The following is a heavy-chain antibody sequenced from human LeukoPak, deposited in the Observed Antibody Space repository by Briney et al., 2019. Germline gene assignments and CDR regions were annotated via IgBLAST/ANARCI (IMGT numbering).Heavy chain of an antibody. Sequence: GASVKVSCKASGYTFTGYYMHWVRQASGQGLEWMGWINPNSGGTNYAQKFQGRVTMTRDTSISTAYMELSSLRSEDTAVYYCAAGQSCSGGSCYRPFDPWGQGTLVTVSS. D-gene: IGHD2-15*01. V-gene: IGHV1-2*02. CDR1: GYTFTGYY. J-gene: IGHJ5*02. CDR3: AAGQSCSGGSCYRPFDP. CDR2: INPNSGGT.